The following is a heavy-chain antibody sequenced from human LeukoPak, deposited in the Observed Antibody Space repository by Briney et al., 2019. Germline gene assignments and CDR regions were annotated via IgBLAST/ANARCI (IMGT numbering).Heavy chain of an antibody. D-gene: IGHD3-16*01. CDR2: IRSSSSAL. CDR1: GFTFSSYS. CDR3: ARVFGWGVGYGMDV. V-gene: IGHV3-48*04. Sequence: GGSLRLSCAASGFTFSSYSMNWVRQAPGKGLEWISYIRSSSSALYYADSVKGRFTISRDNARNSLYLQLSSLRVEDTAVYYCARVFGWGVGYGMDVWGPGTTVTVSS. J-gene: IGHJ6*02.